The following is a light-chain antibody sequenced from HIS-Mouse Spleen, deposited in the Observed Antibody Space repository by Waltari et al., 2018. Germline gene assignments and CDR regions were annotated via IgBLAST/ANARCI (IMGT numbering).Light chain of an antibody. CDR1: SSDVGGYNY. CDR2: DVS. CDR3: SSYTSSSTYV. Sequence: QSALTQPASVSGSPGQSITISCTGTSSDVGGYNYVSWYQQHPGNAPKLRIYDVSNRPSGVSTRFSGSKSGNTASLTISGLQAEDEADYYCSSYTSSSTYVFGTGTKVTVL. V-gene: IGLV2-14*03. J-gene: IGLJ1*01.